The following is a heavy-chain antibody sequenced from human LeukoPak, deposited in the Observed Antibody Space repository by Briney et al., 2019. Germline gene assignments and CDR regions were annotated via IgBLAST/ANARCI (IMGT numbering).Heavy chain of an antibody. D-gene: IGHD4-17*01. CDR2: IRSDGSNK. CDR3: TKDPLEYAYGDYVHYYYYMDV. V-gene: IGHV3-30*02. Sequence: GGSLRLSCAASGFTFSSYGMHWVRQAPGKGLEWVAFIRSDGSNKYYADSVKGRFTISRDNSKNTLYLQMNNLRAEDTAVYYCTKDPLEYAYGDYVHYYYYMDVWGKGTTVTVSS. CDR1: GFTFSSYG. J-gene: IGHJ6*03.